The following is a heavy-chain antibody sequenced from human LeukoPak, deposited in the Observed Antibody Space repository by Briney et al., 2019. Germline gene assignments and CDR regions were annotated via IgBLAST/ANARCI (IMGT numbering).Heavy chain of an antibody. Sequence: PSETLSLTCAVYGGSFSGYYWSWIRQPPGKGLEWSGEINHSGSTNYNPSLKSRVTISVDTSKNQFSLKLSSVTAADTAVYYCARGITIFGVVTRGRWFDPWGQGNLVTVSS. J-gene: IGHJ5*02. CDR1: GGSFSGYY. D-gene: IGHD3-3*01. V-gene: IGHV4-34*01. CDR3: ARGITIFGVVTRGRWFDP. CDR2: INHSGST.